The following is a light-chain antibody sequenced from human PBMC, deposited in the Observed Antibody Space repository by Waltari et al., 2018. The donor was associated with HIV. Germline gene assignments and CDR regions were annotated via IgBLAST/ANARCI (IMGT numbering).Light chain of an antibody. CDR3: QQYYNTPLT. CDR2: WAS. CDR1: QSVFYSSNNKNY. J-gene: IGKJ4*01. Sequence: DIVMTQSPDSLAVPLGETATINCKSSQSVFYSSNNKNYLAWYQQKPGQPPKLLLYWASTRESGVPDRFSGSGCGTDFTLTISRLQAEDVAVFYCQQYYNTPLTFGGGTKVEI. V-gene: IGKV4-1*01.